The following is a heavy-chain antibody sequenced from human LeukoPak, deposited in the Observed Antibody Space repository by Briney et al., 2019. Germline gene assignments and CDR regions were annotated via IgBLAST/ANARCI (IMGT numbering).Heavy chain of an antibody. CDR2: IYSGGST. J-gene: IGHJ4*02. D-gene: IGHD4-17*01. Sequence: GGSLRLSCAASGFTFSNYAMSWVRQAPGKGLECISVIYSGGSTDYADSVKGRLTISRDNSKNTLYLQMNSLRAEDTAVYYCARVVDHDYGDYYLDYWGQGTLVTVSS. CDR1: GFTFSNYA. V-gene: IGHV3-53*01. CDR3: ARVVDHDYGDYYLDY.